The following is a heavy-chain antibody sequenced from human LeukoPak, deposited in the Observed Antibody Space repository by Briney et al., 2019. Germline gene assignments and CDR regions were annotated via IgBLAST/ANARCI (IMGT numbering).Heavy chain of an antibody. D-gene: IGHD1-26*01. Sequence: ASVKVSCKASGYTFTGYYMHWVRQAPGQGLEWMGWINPNSGGTNYAQKFQGRVTMTRDTSISTAYMELSRLRSDDTAVYYCARAPPWSGSFYCFDYWGQGTLVTVSS. CDR2: INPNSGGT. J-gene: IGHJ4*02. CDR1: GYTFTGYY. V-gene: IGHV1-2*02. CDR3: ARAPPWSGSFYCFDY.